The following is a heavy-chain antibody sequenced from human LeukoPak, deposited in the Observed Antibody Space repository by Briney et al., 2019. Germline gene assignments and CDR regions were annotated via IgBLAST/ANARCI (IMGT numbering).Heavy chain of an antibody. J-gene: IGHJ4*02. D-gene: IGHD3-3*01. CDR3: ARGLPSAIFGVATSD. V-gene: IGHV1-46*01. CDR2: INPSGGST. CDR1: GYTFASYY. Sequence: ASVKVSCKASGYTFASYYMHWVRQAPGQGLEWMGIINPSGGSTTYARKFQGRVTITRDTSISTAYMELSSLRSEDTAVYYCARGLPSAIFGVATSDWGQGTLVTVSS.